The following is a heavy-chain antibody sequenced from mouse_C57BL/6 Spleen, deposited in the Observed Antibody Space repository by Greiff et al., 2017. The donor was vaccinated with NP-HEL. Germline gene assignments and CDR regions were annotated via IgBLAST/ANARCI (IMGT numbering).Heavy chain of an antibody. CDR3: ARGHGAMDY. CDR1: GYTFTSYW. CDR2: IDPSDSYT. Sequence: QVQLQQPGAELVKPGASVKLSCKASGYTFTSYWMQWVKQRPGQGLEWIGEIDPSDSYTNYNQKFKGKATLTVDTSSSTAYMQLSSLTSEDSAVYYCARGHGAMDYWGQGTSVTVSS. J-gene: IGHJ4*01. D-gene: IGHD6-1*01. V-gene: IGHV1-50*01.